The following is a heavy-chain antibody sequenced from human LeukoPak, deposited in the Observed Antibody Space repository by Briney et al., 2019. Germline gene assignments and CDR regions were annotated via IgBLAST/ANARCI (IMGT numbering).Heavy chain of an antibody. D-gene: IGHD1-26*01. CDR2: IYPGDSDT. Sequence: GESLKISCKGSGYSFTRYWIGWVRQIAGKSLGWMGVIYPGDSDTRYSPSFQGQVTISADKSISTAYLQWSSLKASDTAMYYCARLGGGSYYYYYYMDVWGKGTTVTVSS. V-gene: IGHV5-51*01. CDR3: ARLGGGSYYYYYYMDV. CDR1: GYSFTRYW. J-gene: IGHJ6*03.